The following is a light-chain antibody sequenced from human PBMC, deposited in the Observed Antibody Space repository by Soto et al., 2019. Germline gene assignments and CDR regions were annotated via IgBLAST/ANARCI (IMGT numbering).Light chain of an antibody. CDR1: QSVRSN. CDR3: QQYNNWIT. CDR2: GAS. Sequence: EIVMTQSPATLSLSAGERATLSCRASQSVRSNLAWYQQKPGQAPRLLIYGASTRATGIPARFIGSGSGTEFTLTISSLQSEDFAVYYCQQYNNWITFGQGTRLEIK. V-gene: IGKV3-15*01. J-gene: IGKJ5*01.